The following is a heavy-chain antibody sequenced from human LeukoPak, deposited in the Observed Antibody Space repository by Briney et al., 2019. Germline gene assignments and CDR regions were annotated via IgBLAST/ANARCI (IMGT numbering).Heavy chain of an antibody. CDR3: ARVRPGGYSSSWYLDY. D-gene: IGHD6-13*01. CDR1: GFTFSSYW. J-gene: IGHJ4*02. V-gene: IGHV3-74*01. CDR2: INSDGSST. Sequence: GRSLRLSCAASGFTFSSYWMHWVRQAPGKGLVWVSRINSDGSSTSYADSVKGRFTISRDNAKNTLYLQMNSLRAEDTAVYYCARVRPGGYSSSWYLDYWGQGTLVTVSS.